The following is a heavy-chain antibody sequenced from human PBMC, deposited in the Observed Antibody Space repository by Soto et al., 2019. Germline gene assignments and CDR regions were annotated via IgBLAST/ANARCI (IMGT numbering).Heavy chain of an antibody. V-gene: IGHV1-2*02. J-gene: IGHJ4*02. CDR3: VRVGLNRNYDLDF. CDR2: INPNSDVT. CDR1: GYTFNSYY. D-gene: IGHD3-16*01. Sequence: QVQLVQSGAEVKKPGASVKVSCKASGYTFNSYYIHWVRQAPGQWLEWMGWINPNSDVTGYAQSFQGRVTMTRDMSRTTAYMDLTRLRSDDTAVYYCVRVGLNRNYDLDFWGQGTLITVSS.